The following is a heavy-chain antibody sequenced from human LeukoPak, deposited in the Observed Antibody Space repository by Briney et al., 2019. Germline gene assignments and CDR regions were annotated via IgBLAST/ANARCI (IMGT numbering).Heavy chain of an antibody. CDR3: ARVPWKYCSGGSCYLDY. V-gene: IGHV4-34*01. J-gene: IGHJ4*02. D-gene: IGHD2-15*01. CDR2: INHSGST. Sequence: SETLSLTCAVYGGSFSGYYWSWIRQPPGKGLEWIGEINHSGSTNYNPSPKSRVTISVDTSKNQFSLKLSSVTAADTAVYYCARVPWKYCSGGSCYLDYWGQGTLVTVSS. CDR1: GGSFSGYY.